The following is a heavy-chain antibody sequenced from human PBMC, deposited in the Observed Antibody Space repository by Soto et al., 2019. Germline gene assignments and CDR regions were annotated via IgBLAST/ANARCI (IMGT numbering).Heavy chain of an antibody. Sequence: QVQLVQSGAVVKKPGASVKVSCKASGYTFTSYYMHWVRQAPGQGLEWMGIINPSGGSTSYAQKFQARDTMTRDTSTSTVYMALGSLRSEDTAVYYSARYAGAYYDFCSGYSNYFDYWGQGTLVTVSS. J-gene: IGHJ4*02. CDR1: GYTFTSYY. CDR3: ARYAGAYYDFCSGYSNYFDY. V-gene: IGHV1-46*01. CDR2: INPSGGST. D-gene: IGHD3-3*01.